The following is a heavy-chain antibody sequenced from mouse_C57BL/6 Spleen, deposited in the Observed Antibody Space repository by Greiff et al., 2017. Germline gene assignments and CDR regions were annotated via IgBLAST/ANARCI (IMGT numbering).Heavy chain of an antibody. V-gene: IGHV5-4*01. D-gene: IGHD1-1*01. J-gene: IGHJ4*01. CDR2: FRDGGRYT. CDR3: ARDTDEGAMDY. Sequence: VKLMESGGGLVQPGGSLKLPCAVSGFTFRSFALSWVRQTQQKRLVWVATFRDGGRYTCYPANVKGRFTISRDNAKKNLYLQMSHLKDEDTAMYYCARDTDEGAMDYWGQGASDTVSS. CDR1: GFTFRSFA.